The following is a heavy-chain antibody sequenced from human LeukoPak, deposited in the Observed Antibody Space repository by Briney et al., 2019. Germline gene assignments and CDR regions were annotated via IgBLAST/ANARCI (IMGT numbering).Heavy chain of an antibody. Sequence: GVSLRLSCAASGFTFSRYAMTWVRQAPGKGLEWVSAVSGSGGTTYHADSVKGRFTISRDNSKNTLFLRMNSLRVEDTAVYYCTKCAGYSCTNDMDVWGRGTTVTVSS. CDR1: GFTFSRYA. CDR2: VSGSGGTT. CDR3: TKCAGYSCTNDMDV. J-gene: IGHJ6*03. D-gene: IGHD6-13*01. V-gene: IGHV3-23*01.